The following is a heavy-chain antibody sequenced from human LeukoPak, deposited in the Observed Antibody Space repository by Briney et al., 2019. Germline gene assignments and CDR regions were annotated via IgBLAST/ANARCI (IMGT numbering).Heavy chain of an antibody. J-gene: IGHJ4*02. CDR1: GGSISSSSYY. V-gene: IGHV4-39*01. Sequence: PSETLSLTCTVSGGSISSSSYYWGWIRQPPGKGLEWIGEINHSGSTNYNPSLKSRVTISVDTSKNQFSLKLSSVTAADTAVYYCARHDLYPWAPHDYWGQGTLVTVSS. D-gene: IGHD2-8*01. CDR2: INHSGST. CDR3: ARHDLYPWAPHDY.